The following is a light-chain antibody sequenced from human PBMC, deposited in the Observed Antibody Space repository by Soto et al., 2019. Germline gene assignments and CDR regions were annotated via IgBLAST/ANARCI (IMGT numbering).Light chain of an antibody. CDR1: QNIDNY. Sequence: DIQMTQSPSSLSASLGDTVTISCRASQNIDNYLHWYQQKAGKAPEVLLYVASVLKGGVSSRFSGSGYGTDFTLTITNLPPEDFAMYYLQQSFGSPPITFGQGTRLDIK. CDR3: QQSFGSPPIT. V-gene: IGKV1-39*01. J-gene: IGKJ5*01. CDR2: VAS.